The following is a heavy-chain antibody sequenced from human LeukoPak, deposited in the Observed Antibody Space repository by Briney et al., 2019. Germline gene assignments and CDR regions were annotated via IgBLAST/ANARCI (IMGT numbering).Heavy chain of an antibody. CDR1: GFTFRTYW. D-gene: IGHD3-10*01. CDR3: ARDKRSYYGSGSNYGMDV. J-gene: IGHJ6*02. V-gene: IGHV3-30*03. Sequence: GGSLRLSCAASGFTFRTYWMSWVRQAPGKGLEWMAVISYDGSNKYYADSVKGRFTISRDNSKNTLYLQMNSLSAEDTAVYYCARDKRSYYGSGSNYGMDVWGQGTTVTVSS. CDR2: ISYDGSNK.